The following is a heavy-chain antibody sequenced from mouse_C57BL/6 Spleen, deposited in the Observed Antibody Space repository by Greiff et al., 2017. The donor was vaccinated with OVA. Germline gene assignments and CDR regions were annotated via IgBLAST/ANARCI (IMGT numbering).Heavy chain of an antibody. V-gene: IGHV1-82*01. CDR2: IYPGDGDT. D-gene: IGHD1-1*01. Sequence: VQLQQSGPELVKPGASVKISCKASGYAFSSSWMNWVKQRPGKGLEWIGRIYPGDGDTNYNGKFKGKATLTADKSSSTAYMQLSSLTSEDSAVYFCARSGYYYGSSLFDYWGQGTTLTVSS. J-gene: IGHJ2*01. CDR1: GYAFSSSW. CDR3: ARSGYYYGSSLFDY.